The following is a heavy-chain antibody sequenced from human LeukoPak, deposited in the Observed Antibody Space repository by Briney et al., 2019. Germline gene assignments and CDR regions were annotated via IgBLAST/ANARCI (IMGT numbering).Heavy chain of an antibody. Sequence: GGSLRLSCAASGFTFSSYGMHWVRQAPGKGLEWVAFIRYDGSNKYYAYSVKVRFTIYRDNSKNTLYLQMNSLRAEDTAVYYCAKAPVDFWSGYPSYWGQGTLVTVSS. J-gene: IGHJ4*02. CDR3: AKAPVDFWSGYPSY. V-gene: IGHV3-30*02. D-gene: IGHD3-3*01. CDR2: IRYDGSNK. CDR1: GFTFSSYG.